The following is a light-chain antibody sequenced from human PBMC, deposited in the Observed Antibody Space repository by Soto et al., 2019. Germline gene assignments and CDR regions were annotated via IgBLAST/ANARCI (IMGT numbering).Light chain of an antibody. V-gene: IGLV1-44*01. Sequence: QSVLTQPPSASGTPGQRVTISCSGGSSNIGTNTVNWYQQLSGTAPKLLIYISDQRPSGVPDRFSGSKSGASASLAISGLQSEDEADYYCAAWDDSLNGPVFGGGTKLTVL. CDR3: AAWDDSLNGPV. CDR1: SSNIGTNT. J-gene: IGLJ2*01. CDR2: ISD.